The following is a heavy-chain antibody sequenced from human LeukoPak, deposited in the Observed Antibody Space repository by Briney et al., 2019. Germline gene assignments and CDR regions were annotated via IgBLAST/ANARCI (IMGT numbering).Heavy chain of an antibody. CDR1: GFTFSSYS. CDR3: ARDLEGSSWYYGY. CDR2: TSSSSSYI. Sequence: GGSLRLSCAASGFTFSSYSVNWVRQAPGKGLEWVSSTSSSSSYIYYADSVKGRFTISRDNAKNSLYLQMNSLRAEDTAVYYCARDLEGSSWYYGYWGQGTLVTVSS. V-gene: IGHV3-21*01. D-gene: IGHD6-13*01. J-gene: IGHJ4*02.